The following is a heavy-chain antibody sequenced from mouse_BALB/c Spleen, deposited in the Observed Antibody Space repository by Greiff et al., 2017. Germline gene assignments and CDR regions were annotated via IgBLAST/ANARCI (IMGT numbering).Heavy chain of an antibody. CDR1: GYTLTSYW. Sequence: VQLQQPGAELVKPGASVKLSCKASGYTLTSYWMHWVKQRPGQGLEWIGEIDPSDSYTNYNQKFKGKATLTVDKSSSTAYMQLSSLTSEDSAVYYCARRNDPMDYWGQGTSVTVSS. J-gene: IGHJ4*01. V-gene: IGHV1-69*02. CDR2: IDPSDSYT. CDR3: ARRNDPMDY.